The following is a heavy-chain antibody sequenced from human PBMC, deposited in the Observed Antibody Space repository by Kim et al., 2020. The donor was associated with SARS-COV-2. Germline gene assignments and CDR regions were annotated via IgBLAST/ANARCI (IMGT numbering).Heavy chain of an antibody. CDR1: GFTFSSYP. J-gene: IGHJ4*02. CDR2: ISASGGST. Sequence: GGSLRLSCVASGFTFSSYPMSWVRQAPGKGLEWVSAISASGGSTYYADSGKGRFTISRDNSKNTPYLQMNSLRAEDTAVYYCAKDHYDFWSGYLRGPFGYWGQGTLVTVSS. CDR3: AKDHYDFWSGYLRGPFGY. V-gene: IGHV3-23*01. D-gene: IGHD3-3*01.